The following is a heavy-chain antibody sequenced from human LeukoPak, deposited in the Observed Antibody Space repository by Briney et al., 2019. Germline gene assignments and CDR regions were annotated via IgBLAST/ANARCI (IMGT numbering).Heavy chain of an antibody. V-gene: IGHV3-7*01. Sequence: PGGSLRLSCVDSGFTFSSYWMSWVRQAPGKGLEWVANIRQDGSEIYYGDSVKGRFTISRDNAKNSLYLQMNSLRAEDTAVYYCAKVGYCSSTSCLGNWFDPWGQGTLVTVSS. D-gene: IGHD2-2*01. J-gene: IGHJ5*02. CDR3: AKVGYCSSTSCLGNWFDP. CDR1: GFTFSSYW. CDR2: IRQDGSEI.